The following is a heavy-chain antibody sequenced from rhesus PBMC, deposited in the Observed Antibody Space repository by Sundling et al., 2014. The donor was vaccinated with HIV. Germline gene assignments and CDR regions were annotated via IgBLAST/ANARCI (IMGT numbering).Heavy chain of an antibody. CDR3: ARQLVLKYLDS. Sequence: QVQLQESGPGLVKPSETLSLTCGVSGGSISDSYYWNWIRQSPGKGLEWIGYVYGTGGNTYYNPSLKSRVTISTDTSKNQFSLKLGSVTAADTAMYYCARQLVLKYLDSWGQGVVVTVSS. D-gene: IGHD3-3*01. CDR2: VYGTGGNT. CDR1: GGSISDSYY. V-gene: IGHV4-106*01. J-gene: IGHJ6*01.